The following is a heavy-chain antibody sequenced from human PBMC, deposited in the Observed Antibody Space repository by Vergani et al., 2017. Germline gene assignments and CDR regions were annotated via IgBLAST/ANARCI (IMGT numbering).Heavy chain of an antibody. Sequence: QVQLQESGPGLVKPSQTLSLTCAVSGGSISSGGYSWSWIRQPPGKGLEWIGYINHSGSTYYNPSLNSLVTISVDRSKNQFSLKLSSVTAADTAVYYCARGGEIYDYWGQGTLVTVSS. V-gene: IGHV4-30-2*01. D-gene: IGHD3-10*01. CDR2: INHSGST. J-gene: IGHJ4*02. CDR3: ARGGEIYDY. CDR1: GGSISSGGYS.